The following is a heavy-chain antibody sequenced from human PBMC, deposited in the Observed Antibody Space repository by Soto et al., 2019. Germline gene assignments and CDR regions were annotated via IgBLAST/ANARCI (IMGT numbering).Heavy chain of an antibody. Sequence: ASVKVSCKASGGTFSSYAISWVRQAPGQGLEWMGGIIPIFGTANYAQKFQGRVTITADESTSTAYMELSSLRSEDTAVYYCARSQRQPFSEYCRGACYSGFDTWGQGTLVTVSS. CDR2: IIPIFGTA. V-gene: IGHV1-69*13. CDR1: GGTFSSYA. J-gene: IGHJ5*02. CDR3: ARSQRQPFSEYCRGACYSGFDT. D-gene: IGHD2-21*02.